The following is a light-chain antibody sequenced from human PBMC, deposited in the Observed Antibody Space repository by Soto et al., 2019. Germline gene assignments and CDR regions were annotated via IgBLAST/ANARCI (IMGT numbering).Light chain of an antibody. CDR2: GAS. V-gene: IGKV3-20*01. CDR3: QQYGSSALT. CDR1: QSVSSIY. J-gene: IGKJ4*01. Sequence: EIVLTQSPGTLSLSPGERATLSCRASQSVSSIYLAWYQQKPGQAPRLLIYGASSRPTGIPDRFSGSGSGTDFTLTISRLEPEVFAVYYCQQYGSSALTFGGGTKVDIK.